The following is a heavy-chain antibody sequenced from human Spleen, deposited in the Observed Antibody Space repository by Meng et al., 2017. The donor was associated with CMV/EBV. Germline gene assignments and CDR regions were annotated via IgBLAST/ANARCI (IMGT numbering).Heavy chain of an antibody. J-gene: IGHJ4*02. Sequence: GGSLRLSCAASGFTFSRYAMSWVRQGPGKGLEWVSSISGSGDSTYYADSVKGRFTISRDNSENTMYLQVNSLRAEDTAVYYCAKNYDSSGYHFDCRGRGTLVTVSS. V-gene: IGHV3-23*01. CDR3: AKNYDSSGYHFDC. D-gene: IGHD3-22*01. CDR2: ISGSGDST. CDR1: GFTFSRYA.